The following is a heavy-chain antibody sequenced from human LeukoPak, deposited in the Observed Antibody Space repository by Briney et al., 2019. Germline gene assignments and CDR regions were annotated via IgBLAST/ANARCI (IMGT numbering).Heavy chain of an antibody. CDR3: ARDKEDYDSSGYTLDY. CDR1: GFTFSRCW. Sequence: TGGSPRLSCAASGFTFSRCWMSWVRQAPGKGLEWVANIKQDGSEKYNVDSVKGRFTISRDNAKNSLYLQMNSLRAEDRAVYYCARDKEDYDSSGYTLDYWGQGILVTVSS. D-gene: IGHD3-22*01. J-gene: IGHJ4*02. CDR2: IKQDGSEK. V-gene: IGHV3-7*01.